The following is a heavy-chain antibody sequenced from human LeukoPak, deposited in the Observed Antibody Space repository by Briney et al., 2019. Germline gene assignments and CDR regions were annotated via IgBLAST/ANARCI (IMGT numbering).Heavy chain of an antibody. D-gene: IGHD6-19*01. J-gene: IGHJ4*02. Sequence: SETLSLTCIVSGVSISSSSYYWAWIRQPPGKGLEWIGSVYYGGNTYYNPSLKSRVTISVDASKNQFSLNLSSVTAADTAIYYCAREEAGFFGPFLPDYWGQGTLVTVSS. V-gene: IGHV4-39*07. CDR3: AREEAGFFGPFLPDY. CDR1: GVSISSSSYY. CDR2: VYYGGNT.